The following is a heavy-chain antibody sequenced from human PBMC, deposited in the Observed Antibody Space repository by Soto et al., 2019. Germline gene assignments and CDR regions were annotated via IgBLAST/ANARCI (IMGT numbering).Heavy chain of an antibody. Sequence: EVQLVESGGGLVQPGRSLRLSCAASGFTFDDYAMHWVRQAPGKGLEWVSGISWNSGSIGYADSVKGRFTISRDNAKNSLYLQMNSLRAEDTALYYCAKDTRSADYFDYWGQGTLATVSS. CDR2: ISWNSGSI. D-gene: IGHD1-26*01. CDR3: AKDTRSADYFDY. J-gene: IGHJ4*02. V-gene: IGHV3-9*01. CDR1: GFTFDDYA.